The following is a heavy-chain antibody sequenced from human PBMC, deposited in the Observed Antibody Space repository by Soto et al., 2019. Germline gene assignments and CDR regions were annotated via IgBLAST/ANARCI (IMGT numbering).Heavy chain of an antibody. D-gene: IGHD2-2*01. J-gene: IGHJ4*02. Sequence: NPSETLSLTCAVYGGSFSGYDWSWIRQPPGKGLEWIGEINHSGSTNYNPSLKSRVTISVDTSKNQFSLKLSSVTAADTAVYYCASTGGVPAATLNYWGQATLVTVSS. V-gene: IGHV4-34*01. CDR2: INHSGST. CDR3: ASTGGVPAATLNY. CDR1: GGSFSGYD.